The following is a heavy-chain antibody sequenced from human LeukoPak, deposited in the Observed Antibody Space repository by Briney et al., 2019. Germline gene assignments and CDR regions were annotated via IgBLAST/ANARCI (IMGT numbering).Heavy chain of an antibody. CDR1: GFTFSSYA. CDR3: ARDLFLLDYGGYTDY. CDR2: ISYDGSNK. J-gene: IGHJ4*02. V-gene: IGHV3-30-3*01. D-gene: IGHD4-23*01. Sequence: GGSLRLSCAASGFTFSSYAMHWVRQAPGKGLEWVAVISYDGSNKYYADSVKGRFTISRNNSKNTLYLQMNSLRAEDTAVYYCARDLFLLDYGGYTDYWGQGTLVTVSS.